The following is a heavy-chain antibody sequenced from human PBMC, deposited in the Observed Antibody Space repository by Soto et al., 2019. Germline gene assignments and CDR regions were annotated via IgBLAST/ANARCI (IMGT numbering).Heavy chain of an antibody. CDR1: GGSISSYY. CDR3: ARGTGDYVGYYYGMDV. CDR2: VYYSGST. D-gene: IGHD4-17*01. V-gene: IGHV4-59*01. Sequence: PSETLSLTCSVSGGSISSYYWNWIRQPPGKGLEWIGYVYYSGSTNYNPSPKSRITISVDTPKNQFSLKLSSVTAADTAVYYCARGTGDYVGYYYGMDVWGQGTTVTVSS. J-gene: IGHJ6*02.